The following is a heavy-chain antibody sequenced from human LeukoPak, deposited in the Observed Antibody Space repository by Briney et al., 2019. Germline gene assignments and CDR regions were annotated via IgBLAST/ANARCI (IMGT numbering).Heavy chain of an antibody. CDR3: ATSYDMGWLIGY. J-gene: IGHJ4*02. Sequence: GGSLRLSCAASRFTFGDTWMNWVRQVPGQGLEWVANIKQDGSEKFYVASVKGRFTISRDNSKSSLYLQMNSLRAEDTALYYCATSYDMGWLIGYWGQGTLVTVSS. CDR2: IKQDGSEK. V-gene: IGHV3-7*03. CDR1: RFTFGDTW. D-gene: IGHD3/OR15-3a*01.